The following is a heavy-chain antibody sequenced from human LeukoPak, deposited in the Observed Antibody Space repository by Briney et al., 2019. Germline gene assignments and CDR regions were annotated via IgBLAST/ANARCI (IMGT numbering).Heavy chain of an antibody. Sequence: GGSLRLSCAASGFTLSSYWMHWVRQAPGKGLVWVSRINSDGSSTSYADSVKGRFTISRDNAKNTLYLQMNSLRAEDTAVYYCARGDYEYYYYYMDVWGKGTTVTVSS. CDR1: GFTLSSYW. J-gene: IGHJ6*03. CDR3: ARGDYEYYYYYMDV. V-gene: IGHV3-74*01. D-gene: IGHD4-17*01. CDR2: INSDGSST.